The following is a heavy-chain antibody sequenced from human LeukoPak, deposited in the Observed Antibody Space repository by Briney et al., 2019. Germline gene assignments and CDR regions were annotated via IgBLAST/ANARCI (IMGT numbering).Heavy chain of an antibody. J-gene: IGHJ3*01. Sequence: GGSLRLSCAASGFTFSGYWMSWVRQAPGKGLEWVGNIKQDGSEKYYVDYVKGRFTIYRDNAKNTVYLQLSSLRAVDTAVYYCAKDLYYYDSSGTEAFDVWGQGTMVTVSS. CDR3: AKDLYYYDSSGTEAFDV. D-gene: IGHD3-22*01. CDR2: IKQDGSEK. CDR1: GFTFSGYW. V-gene: IGHV3-7*01.